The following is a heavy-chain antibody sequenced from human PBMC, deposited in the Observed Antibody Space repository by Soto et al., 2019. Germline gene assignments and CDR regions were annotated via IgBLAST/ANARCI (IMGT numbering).Heavy chain of an antibody. Sequence: VKLVESGGGVVQPGGSLRLSCAASGFTFNIYGMHWVRQAPDKGLEWVALISYDGSNQYYADSVKGRFTISRDNAKNTLFLQMNRLRADDTAVYYCAKDQASGQGAFDSWPHGTLVTVSS. CDR3: AKDQASGQGAFDS. CDR1: GFTFNIYG. CDR2: ISYDGSNQ. J-gene: IGHJ4*01. V-gene: IGHV3-30*18.